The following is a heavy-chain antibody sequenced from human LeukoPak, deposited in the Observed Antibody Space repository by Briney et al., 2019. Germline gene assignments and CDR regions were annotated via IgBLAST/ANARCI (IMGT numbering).Heavy chain of an antibody. D-gene: IGHD3-22*01. J-gene: IGHJ4*02. V-gene: IGHV3-23*01. CDR1: GFTFSSYA. Sequence: GALSLSCAVSGFTFSSYAMSWVRQAPGKGQEWVSAVSVTGGSTYYGDSVKGRFTISRDNSKNTLYLQMNSLRAEDTAVYYCAKAPLYYDYWQYYFDYWGQGTLVTVSS. CDR3: AKAPLYYDYWQYYFDY. CDR2: VSVTGGST.